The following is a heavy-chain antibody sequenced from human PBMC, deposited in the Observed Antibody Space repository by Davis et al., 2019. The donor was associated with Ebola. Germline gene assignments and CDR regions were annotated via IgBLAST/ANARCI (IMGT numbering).Heavy chain of an antibody. CDR3: ARDSGGYCSSTSCYYYYGMDV. Sequence: LRLSCAVYGGSFSGYYWSWIRQPPGKGLEWIGYIYYSGSTYYNPSLKSRVTISVDTFKNQFSLKLSSVTAADTAVYYCARDSGGYCSSTSCYYYYGMDVWGQGTTVTVSS. CDR2: IYYSGST. J-gene: IGHJ6*02. CDR1: GGSFSGYY. V-gene: IGHV4-30-4*08. D-gene: IGHD2-2*01.